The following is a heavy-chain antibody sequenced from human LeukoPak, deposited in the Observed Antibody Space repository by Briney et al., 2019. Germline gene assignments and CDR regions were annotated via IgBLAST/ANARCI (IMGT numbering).Heavy chain of an antibody. CDR3: ARRPGIRRGAFDI. CDR2: INHSGST. Sequence: PSETLSLTCAVYGGSFSGYYWSWIRQPPGKGLEWIGEINHSGSTNYNPSLKSRVTISVDTSKNQFSLKLSSVTAADTAVYYCARRPGIRRGAFDIWGQGTMVTVSS. J-gene: IGHJ3*02. CDR1: GGSFSGYY. D-gene: IGHD5-18*01. V-gene: IGHV4-34*01.